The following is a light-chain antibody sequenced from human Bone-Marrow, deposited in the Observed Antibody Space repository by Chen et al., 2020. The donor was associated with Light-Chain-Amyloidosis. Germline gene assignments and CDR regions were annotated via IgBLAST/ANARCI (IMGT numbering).Light chain of an antibody. CDR2: GNS. J-gene: IGLJ1*01. Sequence: QSVLTQPPSVSGAPGQRVTIPCTGSSSNIGAGYDVHWYQQLPGTAPKLLIYGNSNRPSGVPDRFSGSKSGTSASLAITGLQAEDEADYYCQSYDSSRGVFGTGTKVTVL. CDR1: SSNIGAGYD. V-gene: IGLV1-40*01. CDR3: QSYDSSRGV.